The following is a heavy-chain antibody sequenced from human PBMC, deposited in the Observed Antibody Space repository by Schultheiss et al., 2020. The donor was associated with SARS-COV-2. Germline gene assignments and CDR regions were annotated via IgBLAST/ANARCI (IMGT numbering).Heavy chain of an antibody. CDR1: GFTFSSYA. CDR2: ISGSGGST. J-gene: IGHJ5*02. D-gene: IGHD2-15*01. V-gene: IGHV3-23*01. Sequence: GGSLRLSCAASGFTFSSYAMSWVRQAPGKGLEWVSAISGSGGSTYYADSVKGRFTISRENAKNSLYLQMNSLRAGDTAVYYCARDSRYCSGGSCYRWFDPWGQGTLVTVSS. CDR3: ARDSRYCSGGSCYRWFDP.